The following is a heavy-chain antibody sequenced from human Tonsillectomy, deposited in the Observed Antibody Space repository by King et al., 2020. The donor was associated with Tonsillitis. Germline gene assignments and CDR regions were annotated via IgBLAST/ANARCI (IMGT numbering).Heavy chain of an antibody. D-gene: IGHD1-26*01. CDR3: ARDGGGAVSPGFDY. Sequence: QLVQSGAEVKKPGASVKVSCKASGYTFTSYYMHWVRQSPGQGLEWMGIINPSGDSRSYAQEFQGRATMTRDKSTSTVFMELSSLGSEDTAVYYCARDGGGAVSPGFDYWGQGTLVTVSS. V-gene: IGHV1-46*01. J-gene: IGHJ4*02. CDR1: GYTFTSYY. CDR2: INPSGDSR.